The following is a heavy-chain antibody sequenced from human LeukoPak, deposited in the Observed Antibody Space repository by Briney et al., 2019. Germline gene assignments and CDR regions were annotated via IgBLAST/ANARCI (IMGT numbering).Heavy chain of an antibody. CDR2: INHSGST. CDR3: ARGLMGAGSSGAFDI. CDR1: GGSFSGYY. V-gene: IGHV4-34*01. J-gene: IGHJ3*02. D-gene: IGHD1-26*01. Sequence: SETLSLTCAVYGGSFSGYYWNWIRQPPGKGLEWIGEINHSGSTNYISSLKSRVTISIDTPKNQFTLKMSSVAAAHTAVYYCARGLMGAGSSGAFDIWGQGTLVTVSS.